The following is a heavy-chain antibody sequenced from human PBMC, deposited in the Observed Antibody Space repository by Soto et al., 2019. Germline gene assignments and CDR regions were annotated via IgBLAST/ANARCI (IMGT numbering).Heavy chain of an antibody. D-gene: IGHD2-2*01. CDR2: ISYDGSNK. V-gene: IGHV3-30*03. J-gene: IGHJ4*02. CDR3: AGGEINGRIPAPMHDY. Sequence: PGGSLRLSCAASGFTFSSYSMNWVRQAPGKGLEWVAVISYDGSNKYYADSVKGRFTISRDNSKNTLYLQMNSLRAEDTAVYYCAGGEINGRIPAPMHDYWGQGTLVTVSS. CDR1: GFTFSSYS.